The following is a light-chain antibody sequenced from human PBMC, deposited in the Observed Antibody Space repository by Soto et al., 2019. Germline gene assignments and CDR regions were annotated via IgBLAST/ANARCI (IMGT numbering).Light chain of an antibody. CDR3: QQYGSSGT. V-gene: IGKV3-20*01. CDR1: RIASNND. CDR2: CTS. J-gene: IGKJ1*01. Sequence: IVLTQSEGPLSLSPAERATLSCRSSRIASNNDFAWYQQKPGPAPMLLIDCTSNSATGIPDRFSGSGSETDFTLTISRLEPEDFAVYYYQQYGSSGTFGQGTKVDIK.